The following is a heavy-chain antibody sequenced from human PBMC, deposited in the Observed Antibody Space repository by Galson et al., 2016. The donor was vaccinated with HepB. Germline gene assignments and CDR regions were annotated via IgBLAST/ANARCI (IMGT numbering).Heavy chain of an antibody. V-gene: IGHV3-23*01. CDR1: GFTYSSYA. CDR2: ISGSGGET. J-gene: IGHJ2*01. D-gene: IGHD4-17*01. CDR3: ASGTTVTTSSSFWYFDL. Sequence: LRLSCAASGFTYSSYAMTWVRQAPGKGLDWVSTISGSGGETHYADSVKGRFTFSRDNSKNTMYVQMTSLRAEDTAVYYCASGTTVTTSSSFWYFDLWGRGTLVTVSS.